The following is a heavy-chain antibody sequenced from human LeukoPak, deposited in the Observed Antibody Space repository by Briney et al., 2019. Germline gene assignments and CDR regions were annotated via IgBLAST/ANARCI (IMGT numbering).Heavy chain of an antibody. CDR3: ATGPIPGYSSSWYPFDP. V-gene: IGHV1-24*01. Sequence: ASVKVSCKVSGYTLTELSMHWVRQAPGKGLEWMGGFDPEDGETIYAQKFQGRVTMTEDTSTDTAYMELSSLRSEDTAVYYCATGPIPGYSSSWYPFDPWGQGTLVTVSS. CDR1: GYTLTELS. CDR2: FDPEDGET. J-gene: IGHJ5*02. D-gene: IGHD6-13*01.